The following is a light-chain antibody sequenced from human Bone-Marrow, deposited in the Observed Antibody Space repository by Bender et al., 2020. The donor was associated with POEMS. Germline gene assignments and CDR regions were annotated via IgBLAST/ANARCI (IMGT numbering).Light chain of an antibody. V-gene: IGLV2-14*03. CDR2: DVT. CDR3: SSYTSITTAVI. Sequence: QSVLTQPPSASGTPGQRVTISCSGGSSNIGAHAVNWYQQHPGKARKRMIFDVTSRPSGVSYRFSSSKSGNTASLTISGLQTENEAHYYCSSYTSITTAVIFGGGTKLTVL. J-gene: IGLJ2*01. CDR1: SSNIGAHA.